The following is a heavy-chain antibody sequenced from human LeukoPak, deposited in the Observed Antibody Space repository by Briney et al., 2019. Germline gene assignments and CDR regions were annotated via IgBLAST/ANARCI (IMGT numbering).Heavy chain of an antibody. CDR1: GLTFSSHW. Sequence: PGGSLRLSCAASGLTFSSHWMHWVRQAPGKGLVWVSRITNDGSSTTYADSVKGRFTISKDNAKNSLFLQMNSLRAEDTAVYYCARDPESGYHYFDYWGQGTLVTVS. D-gene: IGHD3-3*01. CDR3: ARDPESGYHYFDY. CDR2: ITNDGSST. V-gene: IGHV3-74*01. J-gene: IGHJ4*02.